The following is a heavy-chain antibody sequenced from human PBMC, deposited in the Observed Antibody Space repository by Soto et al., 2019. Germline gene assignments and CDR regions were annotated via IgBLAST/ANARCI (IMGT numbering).Heavy chain of an antibody. CDR1: GGSISSYY. CDR3: ARDRGGITGTTPLRNYYYGMDV. J-gene: IGHJ6*02. D-gene: IGHD1-7*01. CDR2: IYYSGST. Sequence: SETLSLTCTVSGGSISSYYWSWIRQPPGKGLEWIGYIYYSGSTNYNPSLKSRVTISVDTSKNQFSLKLSSVTAADTAVYYCARDRGGITGTTPLRNYYYGMDVWGQGTTVTVSS. V-gene: IGHV4-59*01.